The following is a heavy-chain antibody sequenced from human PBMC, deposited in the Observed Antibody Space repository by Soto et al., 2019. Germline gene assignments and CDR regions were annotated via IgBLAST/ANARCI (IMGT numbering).Heavy chain of an antibody. CDR2: INSDGSKT. J-gene: IGHJ5*02. V-gene: IGHV3-74*01. CDR1: GFTFSTFW. CDR3: ATVATNSYNWLDP. D-gene: IGHD5-12*01. Sequence: EVQVVESGGTLVQPGGSLRLSCAASGFTFSTFWMHWVRQAPGKGLVWVSRINSDGSKTTYAASVKGRFTISRDNAKNTVYLQMDSLRAEDTAVYYCATVATNSYNWLDPWGQGTLVTVSS.